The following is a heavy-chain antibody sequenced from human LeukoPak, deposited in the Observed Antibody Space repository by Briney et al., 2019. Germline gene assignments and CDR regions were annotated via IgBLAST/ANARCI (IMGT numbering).Heavy chain of an antibody. CDR3: AREPASVFDM. Sequence: GGSLRLSFAASGFPFSTYPMHWVRQAPGKGLEWVAVISYDGTNKYYADSVKGRFTISRDNSKNTLFLQVNILRTEDTGVYYCAREPASVFDMWGQGTMVTVSS. J-gene: IGHJ3*02. CDR1: GFPFSTYP. V-gene: IGHV3-30-3*01. CDR2: ISYDGTNK.